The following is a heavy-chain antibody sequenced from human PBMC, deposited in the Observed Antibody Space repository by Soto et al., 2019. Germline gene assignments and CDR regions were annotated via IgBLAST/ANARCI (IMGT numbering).Heavy chain of an antibody. D-gene: IGHD2-8*01. CDR1: GGSISSSSYY. J-gene: IGHJ4*02. CDR2: IYYSGST. Sequence: QLQLQESGPGLVKPSETLSLTCTVSGGSISSSSYYWGWIRQPPGKGLEWIGSIYYSGSTYYNPSLKSRVTISVDTSKNQFSLKLSSVTAADTAVYYCARHRYLMVYAHIDYWGQGTLVTVSS. V-gene: IGHV4-39*01. CDR3: ARHRYLMVYAHIDY.